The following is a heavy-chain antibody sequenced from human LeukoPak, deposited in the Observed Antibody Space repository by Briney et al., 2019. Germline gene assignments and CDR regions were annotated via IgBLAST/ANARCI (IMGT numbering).Heavy chain of an antibody. J-gene: IGHJ4*02. CDR3: ASDSGTTLYYFDY. CDR1: GGSFISYS. D-gene: IGHD2/OR15-2a*01. CDR2: VISIFGTA. Sequence: ASVKVSCKASGGSFISYSIAWVRQAPGQGLEWMGGVISIFGTANYAQKFQGRVTITTDESTSTVYMELSSLGSEDTAVYYCASDSGTTLYYFDYWGQGTLVTVSS. V-gene: IGHV1-69*05.